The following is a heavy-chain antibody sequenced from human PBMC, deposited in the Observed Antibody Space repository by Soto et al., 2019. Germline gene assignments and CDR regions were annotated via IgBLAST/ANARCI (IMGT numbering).Heavy chain of an antibody. D-gene: IGHD3-16*01. CDR2: ISAYNRKT. CDR3: ARGIMMVHRGDAFDF. Sequence: QVQLVQSGGEVKKPGASVKVSCKASGYTFTSYGISWVRQVPGQGLEWMGWISAYNRKTIYAQNFQGRITMTTDTSTSTAYMELRSLRSDDTAVYDCARGIMMVHRGDAFDFWGQGTMVTVSS. J-gene: IGHJ3*01. V-gene: IGHV1-18*04. CDR1: GYTFTSYG.